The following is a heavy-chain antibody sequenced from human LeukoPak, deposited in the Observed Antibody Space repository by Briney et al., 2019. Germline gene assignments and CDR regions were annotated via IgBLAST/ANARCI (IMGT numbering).Heavy chain of an antibody. D-gene: IGHD2-8*01. J-gene: IGHJ4*02. CDR1: GFTFSSYS. V-gene: IGHV3-21*01. CDR3: ARDFCCDNGECFDN. CDR2: TNTGSTYI. Sequence: GGSLRLSCATSGFTFSSYSMNWVRQAPGKGLEWVSSTNTGSTYINYADSVKGRFTISRDNAKNSLYLQMNSLRAEDTAVYYCARDFCCDNGECFDNWGQGTLVTVSS.